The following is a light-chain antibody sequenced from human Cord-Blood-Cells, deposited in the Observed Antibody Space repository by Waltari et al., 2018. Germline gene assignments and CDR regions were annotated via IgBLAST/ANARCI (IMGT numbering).Light chain of an antibody. J-gene: IGKJ5*01. Sequence: DIQMTQSPSSLSASVREGVTITCRASQGLSNYIDWFQQKPGKAPKPLIYAAASLQSGHPSKCSGSGSGTDFTLTISSLQAEDFATYYCQQYNSYPITFGQGTRLEIK. CDR3: QQYNSYPIT. CDR1: QGLSNY. V-gene: IGKV1-16*02. CDR2: AAA.